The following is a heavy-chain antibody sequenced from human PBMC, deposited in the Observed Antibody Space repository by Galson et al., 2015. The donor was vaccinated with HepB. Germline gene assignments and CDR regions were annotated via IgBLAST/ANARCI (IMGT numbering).Heavy chain of an antibody. CDR3: VREDSSIYYYMDV. Sequence: SLRLSCAASGFPFSRYWMHWVRQAPGKGLVWVSRINSDGSSTTYADSVKGRFTISRDNAKNTLYLQMNSLRAEDTAVYYCVREDSSIYYYMDVWGKGTTVTVSS. V-gene: IGHV3-74*01. CDR1: GFPFSRYW. D-gene: IGHD6-13*01. CDR2: INSDGSST. J-gene: IGHJ6*03.